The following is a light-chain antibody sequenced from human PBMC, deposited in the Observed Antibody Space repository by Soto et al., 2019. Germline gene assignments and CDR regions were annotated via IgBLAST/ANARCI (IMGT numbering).Light chain of an antibody. CDR2: GNS. J-gene: IGLJ3*02. V-gene: IGLV1-40*01. CDR3: QSYDSSLRGRV. Sequence: QSVLTQPPSVSGAPWQRVTISCTGSSSNIGAGYDVHWYQQLPGTAPKLLIYGNSNRPSGVPDRFSGSKSGTSASLAITGLQAEDEADYYCQSYDSSLRGRVFGGGTKLTVL. CDR1: SSNIGAGYD.